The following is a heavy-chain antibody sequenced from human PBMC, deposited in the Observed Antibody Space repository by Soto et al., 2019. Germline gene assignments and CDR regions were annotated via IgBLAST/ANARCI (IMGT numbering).Heavy chain of an antibody. CDR2: ISAYNGNT. CDR1: GYTFTSYG. J-gene: IGHJ5*02. V-gene: IGHV1-18*01. D-gene: IGHD2-8*01. CDR3: ARVPNARMGWFDP. Sequence: QVQLVQSGVEVKKPGASVKVSCKASGYTFTSYGISWVRQAPGQGLEWMAWISAYNGNTKYAQKVQGSVIMTTDTSTRTAYMELRSLRSDDTAVYYCARVPNARMGWFDPWGQGTLVTVYS.